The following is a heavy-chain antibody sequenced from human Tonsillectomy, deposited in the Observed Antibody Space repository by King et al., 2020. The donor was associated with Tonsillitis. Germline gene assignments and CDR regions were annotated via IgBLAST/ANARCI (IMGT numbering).Heavy chain of an antibody. CDR2: IYWDDDK. V-gene: IGHV2-5*02. J-gene: IGHJ6*02. CDR1: GFSLTTSGVG. D-gene: IGHD2-15*01. CDR3: AHSLIVGYSGGRQTNDYYYVMAV. Sequence: ITLKESGPTLVKPTQTLTLTCTFSGFSLTTSGVGVGWIRQPPGKAREWLALIYWDDDKRYSPSLKSRLTITKDTSKNQVVLTMTNMDPVETGTYYCAHSLIVGYSGGRQTNDYYYVMAVWGQGTTVTLSS.